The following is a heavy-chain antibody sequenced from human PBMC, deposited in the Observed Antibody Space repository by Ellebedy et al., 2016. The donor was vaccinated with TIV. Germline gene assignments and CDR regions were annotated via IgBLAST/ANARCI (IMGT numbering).Heavy chain of an antibody. CDR1: GFTSSSYW. Sequence: GESLKISCAAPGFTSSSYWMSWVRQAPGKGLEWVANINQDGSEKYYVDSVKGRFTISRDNAKNSLFLQMSSLTAEDTAVYYCARDMAWGNERVNDALDIWGQGTMVTVSA. CDR2: INQDGSEK. J-gene: IGHJ3*02. CDR3: ARDMAWGNERVNDALDI. V-gene: IGHV3-7*01. D-gene: IGHD7-27*01.